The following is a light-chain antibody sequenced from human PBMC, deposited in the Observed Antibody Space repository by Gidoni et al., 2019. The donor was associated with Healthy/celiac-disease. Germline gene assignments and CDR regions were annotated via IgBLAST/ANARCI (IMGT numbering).Light chain of an antibody. CDR3: QRYNSAST. J-gene: IGKJ4*01. Sequence: IQMTQSPSSLSASVGDRVTITCRASQGISNYLAWYQQKPGKVPKLLIYAASTLQSGVPSRFSGSGSGTDFTLTISSLQPEDVATYYCQRYNSASTFGGGTKVEIK. V-gene: IGKV1-27*01. CDR1: QGISNY. CDR2: AAS.